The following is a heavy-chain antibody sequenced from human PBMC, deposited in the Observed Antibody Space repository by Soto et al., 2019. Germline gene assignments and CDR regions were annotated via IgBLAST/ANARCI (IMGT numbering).Heavy chain of an antibody. CDR3: ASGPEVNWNCGPCDY. J-gene: IGHJ4*02. Sequence: PGGSLRLSCAASGFTFSSYSMNWVRQAPGKGLEWVSSISSSSSYIYYADSVKGRFTISRDNAKNSLYLQMNSLRSEDTAVYYCASGPEVNWNCGPCDYWGQGTLVTVSS. V-gene: IGHV3-21*04. D-gene: IGHD1-7*01. CDR2: ISSSSSYI. CDR1: GFTFSSYS.